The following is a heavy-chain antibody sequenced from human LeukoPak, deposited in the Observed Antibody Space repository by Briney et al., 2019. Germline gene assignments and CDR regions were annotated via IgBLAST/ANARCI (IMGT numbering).Heavy chain of an antibody. CDR3: ARLSIIAAARYYFDY. D-gene: IGHD6-13*01. CDR1: GGSISSSSYY. CDR2: IYYSGST. Sequence: SETLSLTCTVSGGSISSSSYYWGWIRQPPGKGLEWIGSIYYSGSTYYNPSLKSRVTISVDTSKNQSSLKLSSVTAADTAVYYCARLSIIAAARYYFDYWGQGTLVTVSS. V-gene: IGHV4-39*01. J-gene: IGHJ4*02.